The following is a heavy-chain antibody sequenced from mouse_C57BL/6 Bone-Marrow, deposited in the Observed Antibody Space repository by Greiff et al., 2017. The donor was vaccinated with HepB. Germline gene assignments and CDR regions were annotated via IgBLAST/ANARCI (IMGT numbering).Heavy chain of an antibody. J-gene: IGHJ3*01. D-gene: IGHD3-3*01. CDR2: IYPGSGST. CDR1: GYTFTSYW. Sequence: QVHVKQSGAELVKPGASVKMSCKASGYTFTSYWITWVKQRPGQGLEWIGDIYPGSGSTNYNEKFKSKATLTVDTSSSTAYMQLSSLTSEDSAVYYCARKGLSWFAYWGQGTLVTVSA. V-gene: IGHV1-55*01. CDR3: ARKGLSWFAY.